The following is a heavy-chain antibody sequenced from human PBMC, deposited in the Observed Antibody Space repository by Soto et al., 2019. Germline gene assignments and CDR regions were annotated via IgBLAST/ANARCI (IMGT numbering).Heavy chain of an antibody. CDR3: ARDGLLWFGGLFHWFDP. J-gene: IGHJ5*02. CDR1: GYTFTGYY. V-gene: IGHV1-2*02. CDR2: INPNSGGT. D-gene: IGHD3-10*01. Sequence: ASVKVSCKASGYTFTGYYMHWVRQAPGQGLEWMGWINPNSGGTNYAQKFQGRVTMTRDTSISTAYMELSRLRSDDTAVYYCARDGLLWFGGLFHWFDPWGQGTLVTVSS.